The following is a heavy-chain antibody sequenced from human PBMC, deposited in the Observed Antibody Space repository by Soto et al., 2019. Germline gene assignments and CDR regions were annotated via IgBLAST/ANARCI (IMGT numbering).Heavy chain of an antibody. CDR2: IYHSGST. Sequence: TLSLTCAVSGGSISSGGYSWSWIRQPPGKGLEWIGYIYHSGSTYYNPSLKSRVTISVDRSKNQFSLKLSSVTAADTAVYYCASGGAYYYDSSGYYLAVWGQGTTVTVSS. D-gene: IGHD3-22*01. CDR1: GGSISSGGYS. V-gene: IGHV4-30-2*01. J-gene: IGHJ6*02. CDR3: ASGGAYYYDSSGYYLAV.